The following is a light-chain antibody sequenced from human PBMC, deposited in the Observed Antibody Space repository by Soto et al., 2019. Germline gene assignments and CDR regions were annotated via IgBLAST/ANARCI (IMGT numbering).Light chain of an antibody. V-gene: IGKV2-30*01. Sequence: EVVMTQSPLALPVALGQPAPISCRAIQSLVYSDGNTYLTWFQQRPGQSPRRLLFEVSKRHSGVPGSFSGTGSGTDFTLKISRGEDDDVGVYYCMQGSHWQLTFGRGTNVEIK. CDR3: MQGSHWQLT. CDR2: EVS. J-gene: IGKJ4*01. CDR1: QSLVYSDGNTY.